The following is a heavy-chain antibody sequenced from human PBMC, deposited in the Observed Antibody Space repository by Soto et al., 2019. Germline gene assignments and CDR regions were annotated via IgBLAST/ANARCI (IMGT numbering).Heavy chain of an antibody. J-gene: IGHJ5*02. V-gene: IGHV4-30-4*01. CDR2: IYYSGST. Sequence: PSETLSLTCTVSGGSISSGDYYWSWIRQPPGKGLEWIGYIYYSGSTYYNPSLKSRVTISVDTSKNQFSLKLSSVTAADTAVYYCARDIRITIFGVVINNWFHPWGQGTLVTVS. CDR3: ARDIRITIFGVVINNWFHP. CDR1: GGSISSGDYY. D-gene: IGHD3-3*01.